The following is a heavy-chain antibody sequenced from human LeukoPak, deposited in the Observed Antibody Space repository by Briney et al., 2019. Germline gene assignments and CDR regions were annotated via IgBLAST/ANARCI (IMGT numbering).Heavy chain of an antibody. CDR1: GGSISSYY. Sequence: SETLSLTCTVSGGSISSYYWSWIRQPAGKGLEWIGRIYTSGSTNYNPSLKSRATMSVDTSKNQFSLKLSSVTAADTAVYYCARDLYSSGWYGYYYYYYMDVRGKGTTVTVSS. V-gene: IGHV4-4*07. D-gene: IGHD6-19*01. CDR2: IYTSGST. J-gene: IGHJ6*03. CDR3: ARDLYSSGWYGYYYYYYMDV.